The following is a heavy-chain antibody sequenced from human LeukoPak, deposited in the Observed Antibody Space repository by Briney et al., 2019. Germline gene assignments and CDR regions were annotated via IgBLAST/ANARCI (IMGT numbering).Heavy chain of an antibody. D-gene: IGHD7-27*01. CDR2: ISGSGGTT. CDR3: AKAGNWGFYFDF. J-gene: IGHJ4*02. V-gene: IGHV3-23*01. Sequence: GGSLRLSCVASGFTFSTYAMNWVRQAPGKGLEWVSDISGSGGTTFYADSVKGRFTVSRDNSKNTLFLQMNSLSAEDTAVYYCAKAGNWGFYFDFWGQGTLVTVSS. CDR1: GFTFSTYA.